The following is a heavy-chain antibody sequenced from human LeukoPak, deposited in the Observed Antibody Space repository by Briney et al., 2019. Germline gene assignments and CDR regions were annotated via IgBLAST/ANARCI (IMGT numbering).Heavy chain of an antibody. V-gene: IGHV3-15*01. CDR1: GFTFSNAW. D-gene: IGHD3-10*01. Sequence: GGSLRLSCAASGFTFSNAWMTWVRQAPGKGLEWVGRIKSKTDGGTTDYGAPVKGRFTISRDDSKNTLYLQMNSLRTEDTAVYYCTTAVRDYYGPGSSWGQGTLVTVSS. J-gene: IGHJ5*02. CDR2: IKSKTDGGTT. CDR3: TTAVRDYYGPGSS.